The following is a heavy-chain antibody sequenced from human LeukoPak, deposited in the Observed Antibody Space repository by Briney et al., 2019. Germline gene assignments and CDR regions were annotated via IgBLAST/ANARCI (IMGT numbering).Heavy chain of an antibody. CDR1: GYSISSGFY. J-gene: IGHJ4*02. CDR2: MYHSGST. V-gene: IGHV4-38-2*02. CDR3: ARDNSRPDY. Sequence: SETLSLTCTVSGYSISSGFYWGWIRQPPGKGLEWIGSMYHSGSTYYNPSLKSRVTISVDTSKNQFSLKLRSVTAADTAVYYCARDNSRPDYWGQGTLVTVSS.